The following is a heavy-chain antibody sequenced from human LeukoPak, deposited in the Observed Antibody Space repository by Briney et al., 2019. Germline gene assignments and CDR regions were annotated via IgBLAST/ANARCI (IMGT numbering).Heavy chain of an antibody. V-gene: IGHV1-46*01. Sequence: ASVKVSCKASGYTFTNYYIHWVRQAPGQGLEWMGIINPSGGSTDYAQKFQGRVTMTRDTSTSTVYMELSSLRSEDTAVYYCAKATWYGGNPSRAFDIWGQGTMVTVSS. CDR2: INPSGGST. CDR3: AKATWYGGNPSRAFDI. J-gene: IGHJ3*02. CDR1: GYTFTNYY. D-gene: IGHD4/OR15-4a*01.